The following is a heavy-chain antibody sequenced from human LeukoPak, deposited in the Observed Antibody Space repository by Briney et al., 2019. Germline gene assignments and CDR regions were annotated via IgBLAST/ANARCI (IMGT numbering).Heavy chain of an antibody. J-gene: IGHJ4*02. V-gene: IGHV4-59*01. D-gene: IGHD6-13*01. Sequence: PSETLSLTCTVSGDSTSSYYWSWIRQPPGKGLEWIGYIYHSGSTNYNPSLKSRVTISADTSKDQSSLKLASVTAADTAVYYCATGYSSTWYYFDYWGQGTLVTVSS. CDR1: GDSTSSYY. CDR2: IYHSGST. CDR3: ATGYSSTWYYFDY.